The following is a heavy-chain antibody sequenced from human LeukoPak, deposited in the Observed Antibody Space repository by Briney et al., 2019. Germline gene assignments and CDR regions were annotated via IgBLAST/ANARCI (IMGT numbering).Heavy chain of an antibody. V-gene: IGHV4-59*01. CDR1: GGSISSYY. CDR2: IYYSGST. J-gene: IGHJ6*02. Sequence: SETLSLTCTVSGGSISSYYWSWLGQPPGKGLEWIGYIYYSGSTNYNPSLKSRVTISVDTSKNQFSLKLSSVTAADTAVYYCARDRKDIVVVPAATHYYYYYGMDVWGQGTTVTVSS. D-gene: IGHD2-2*01. CDR3: ARDRKDIVVVPAATHYYYYYGMDV.